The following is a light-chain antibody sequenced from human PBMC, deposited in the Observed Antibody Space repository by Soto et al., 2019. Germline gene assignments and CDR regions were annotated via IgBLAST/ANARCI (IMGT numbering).Light chain of an antibody. CDR2: SNN. CDR3: AAWDDSLHGVV. Sequence: VLTQPPSASGTPGQRVTISCSGSSSNIGRNTVNWYQQLPGTAPKLLIYSNNPRPSGVPDRFSGSKSGTSASLAISGLQSEDEADYYCAAWDDSLHGVVFGGGTKLTVL. J-gene: IGLJ2*01. V-gene: IGLV1-44*01. CDR1: SSNIGRNT.